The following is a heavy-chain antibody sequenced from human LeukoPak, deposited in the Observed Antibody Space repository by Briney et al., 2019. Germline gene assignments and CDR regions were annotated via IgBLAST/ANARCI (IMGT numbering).Heavy chain of an antibody. CDR3: ASGWLQLVV. D-gene: IGHD5-24*01. J-gene: IGHJ4*02. CDR1: GFTFSSYS. CDR2: ISSSSSTI. Sequence: GGSLRLSCAASGFTFSSYSMNWVRQAPGKGLEWVSYISSSSSTICYADSVKGRFTISRDNAKNSLYLQMNSLRAEDTAVYYCASGWLQLVVWGQGTLVTVSS. V-gene: IGHV3-48*01.